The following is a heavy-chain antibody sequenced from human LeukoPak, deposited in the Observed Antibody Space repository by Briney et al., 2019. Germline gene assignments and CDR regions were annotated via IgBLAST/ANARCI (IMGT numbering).Heavy chain of an antibody. CDR2: ISGSGGST. CDR3: ASSNNNLPRTLDY. CDR1: GFTFSSYA. J-gene: IGHJ4*02. D-gene: IGHD1/OR15-1a*01. V-gene: IGHV3-23*01. Sequence: GGSLRLSCAASGFTFSSYAMSWVRQAPGKGLEWVSAISGSGGSTYYADFVKGRFTISRDNSKNTLYLQMNSLRADDTAVYYCASSNNNLPRTLDYWGQGTLVTVSS.